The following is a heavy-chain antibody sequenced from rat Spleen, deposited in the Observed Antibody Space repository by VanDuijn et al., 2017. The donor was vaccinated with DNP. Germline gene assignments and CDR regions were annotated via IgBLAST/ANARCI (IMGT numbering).Heavy chain of an antibody. CDR3: VTRGMYGGYDH. D-gene: IGHD1-11*01. V-gene: IGHV5S10*01. J-gene: IGHJ2*01. Sequence: EVQLVESGGGVVQPGNSLKLSCAASGFTFSDPAMAWVRQSPKKGLEWVATIIYDGSHTFYRDSVQGRFTISRDNAKTTLYLQMDSLRSDDTATYYCVTRGMYGGYDHWGQGVMVTVSS. CDR1: GFTFSDPA. CDR2: IIYDGSHT.